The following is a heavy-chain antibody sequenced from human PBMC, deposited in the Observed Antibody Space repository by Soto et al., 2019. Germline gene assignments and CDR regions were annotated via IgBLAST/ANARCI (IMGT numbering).Heavy chain of an antibody. CDR2: ISYDGSNK. D-gene: IGHD3-22*01. J-gene: IGHJ3*02. CDR3: AKDSLPLHYYDSSGYYSPDAFDI. Sequence: LRLCYAASGFTIISYGRHWVRQDPGKGLEWVAVISYDGSNKYYADSVKGRFTISRDNSKNTLYLQMNSLRAEDTAVYYCAKDSLPLHYYDSSGYYSPDAFDIWGQGTMVTVS. CDR1: GFTIISYG. V-gene: IGHV3-30*18.